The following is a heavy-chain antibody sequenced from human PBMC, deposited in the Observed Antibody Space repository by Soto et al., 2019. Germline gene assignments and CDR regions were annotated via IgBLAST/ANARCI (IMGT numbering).Heavy chain of an antibody. CDR3: ARYSAHQQQAFDY. V-gene: IGHV1-46*01. CDR1: GYTFTSYY. Sequence: ASVKVSCKASGYTFTSYYMHWGRQAPGQGLEWMGIINPSGGSTSYAQKFQGRVTMTRDTSTSTVYMELSSLRSEDTAVYYSARYSAHQQQAFDYWGQGTLVTVSS. J-gene: IGHJ4*02. CDR2: INPSGGST. D-gene: IGHD2-2*01.